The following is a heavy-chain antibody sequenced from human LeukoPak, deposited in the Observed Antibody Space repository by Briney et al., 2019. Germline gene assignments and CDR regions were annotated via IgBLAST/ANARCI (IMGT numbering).Heavy chain of an antibody. CDR3: ARTRGYSYGPFDY. CDR2: IYSGGST. D-gene: IGHD5-18*01. J-gene: IGHJ4*02. CDR1: GFTVSSNY. V-gene: IGHV3-53*01. Sequence: GGSLRLSCAASGFTVSSNYMSWVRQAPGKGLEWVSVIYSGGSTYYADSVKGRFTVSRDNSKNTLYLQMNSLRAEDTAVYYCARTRGYSYGPFDYWGQGTLVTVSS.